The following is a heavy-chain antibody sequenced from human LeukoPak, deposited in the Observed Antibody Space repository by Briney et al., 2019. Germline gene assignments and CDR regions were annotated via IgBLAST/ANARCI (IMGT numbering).Heavy chain of an antibody. CDR3: AKDPRGWIQLWLPLDV. Sequence: QPGGSLRLSCAASGFTFSSYAMSWVRQAPGKGLEWVSAISGSGGSTYYADSVKGRFTISRDNSKNTLYLQMNSLRAKDTAVYYCAKDPRGWIQLWLPLDVWGQGTTVTVSS. J-gene: IGHJ6*02. D-gene: IGHD5-18*01. CDR1: GFTFSSYA. CDR2: ISGSGGST. V-gene: IGHV3-23*01.